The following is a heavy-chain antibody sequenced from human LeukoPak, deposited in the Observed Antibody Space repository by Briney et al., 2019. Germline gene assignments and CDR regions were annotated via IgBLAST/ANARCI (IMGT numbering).Heavy chain of an antibody. D-gene: IGHD5-12*01. Sequence: GASVKVSCKASGYTFTSYGISWVRQAPGQGLEWMGWMNPNSGNTGYAQKFQGRVTITRNTSISTAYMELSSLRSEDTAVYYCARGRSSLSWKVAAYFDYWGQGTLVTVSS. CDR1: GYTFTSYG. CDR2: MNPNSGNT. J-gene: IGHJ4*02. CDR3: ARGRSSLSWKVAAYFDY. V-gene: IGHV1-8*03.